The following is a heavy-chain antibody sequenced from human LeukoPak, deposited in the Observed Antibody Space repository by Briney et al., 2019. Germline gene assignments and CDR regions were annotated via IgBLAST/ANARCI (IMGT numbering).Heavy chain of an antibody. J-gene: IGHJ3*02. CDR2: IRSSSSEI. V-gene: IGHV3-21*01. Sequence: GGSLRLSCTASGFTFTRYRMNWVRQAPGQGLEWVSSIRSSSSEIHYADSVKGRFTISRDNAKKSLYLQMNSLRAEDTAMYYCTRDLDLYNDAFDIWGQGTRVIVSS. CDR3: TRDLDLYNDAFDI. D-gene: IGHD1-14*01. CDR1: GFTFTRYR.